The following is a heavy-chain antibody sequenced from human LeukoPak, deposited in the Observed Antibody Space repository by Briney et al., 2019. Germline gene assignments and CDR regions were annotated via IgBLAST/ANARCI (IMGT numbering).Heavy chain of an antibody. Sequence: GGSLRLSCAASGFTFSSYSMNWVRQAPGKGLEWVSSISSSSSYIYYADSVKGRFTISRDNAKNSLYLQLNSLRVEDTAVYYCAKGYSDDWYYFDSWGQGTLVTVSS. CDR1: GFTFSSYS. CDR2: ISSSSSYI. CDR3: AKGYSDDWYYFDS. V-gene: IGHV3-21*04. D-gene: IGHD6-19*01. J-gene: IGHJ4*02.